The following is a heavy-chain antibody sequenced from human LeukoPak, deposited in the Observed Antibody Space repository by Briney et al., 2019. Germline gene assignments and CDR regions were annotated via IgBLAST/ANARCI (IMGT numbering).Heavy chain of an antibody. Sequence: GSLRLSCATSGFTFTNAWMSWVRQAPGKGLEWIGYIYYSGSTNYNPSLKSRVTISVDTSKNQFSLKLSSVTAADTAVYYCARVSEGYYYYGMDVWGQGTTVTVSS. CDR1: GFTFTNAW. J-gene: IGHJ6*02. D-gene: IGHD3-10*01. CDR3: ARVSEGYYYYGMDV. CDR2: IYYSGST. V-gene: IGHV4-59*08.